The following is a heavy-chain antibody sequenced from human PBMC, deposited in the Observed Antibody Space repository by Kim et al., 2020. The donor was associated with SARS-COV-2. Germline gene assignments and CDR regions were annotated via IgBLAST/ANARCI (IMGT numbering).Heavy chain of an antibody. CDR3: ARGAYCGGDCYFDY. CDR1: GGSISNYY. CDR2: IYTTGST. Sequence: SETLSLTCTVSGGSISNYYWSWIRQPVGKGLEWIGRIYTTGSTNYNPSLKSRVTMSIDTSKKQFSLKVNSVTAADTAVYYCARGAYCGGDCYFDYWGQGT. J-gene: IGHJ4*02. D-gene: IGHD2-21*02. V-gene: IGHV4-4*07.